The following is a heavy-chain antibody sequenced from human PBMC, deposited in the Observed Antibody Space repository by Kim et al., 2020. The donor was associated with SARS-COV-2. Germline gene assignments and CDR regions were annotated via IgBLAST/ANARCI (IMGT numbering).Heavy chain of an antibody. V-gene: IGHV3-33*06. Sequence: GGSLRLSCAASGFTFSSYGMHWVRQAPGKGLEWVAVIWYDGSNKYYADSVKGRFTISSDNSKNTLYLQMNSLRAEDTAVYYCAKGAQIAAAGTVDYWGQGTLVTVSS. CDR2: IWYDGSNK. D-gene: IGHD6-13*01. CDR3: AKGAQIAAAGTVDY. CDR1: GFTFSSYG. J-gene: IGHJ4*02.